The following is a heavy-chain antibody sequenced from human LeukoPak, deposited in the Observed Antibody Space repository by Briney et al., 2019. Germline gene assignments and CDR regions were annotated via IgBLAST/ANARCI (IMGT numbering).Heavy chain of an antibody. Sequence: GGSLRLSCAAFGFTFSSYSMNWVRQAPGKGLEWVSSISSSSSYIYYADSVKGRFTISRDNAKNSLYLQMNSLRAEDTAVYYCARDLSIVATTYYFDYWGQGTLVTVSS. CDR2: ISSSSSYI. V-gene: IGHV3-21*01. CDR1: GFTFSSYS. D-gene: IGHD5-12*01. CDR3: ARDLSIVATTYYFDY. J-gene: IGHJ4*02.